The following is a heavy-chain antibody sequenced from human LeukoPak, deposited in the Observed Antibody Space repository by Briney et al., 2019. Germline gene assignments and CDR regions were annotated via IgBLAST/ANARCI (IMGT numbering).Heavy chain of an antibody. CDR3: AREYSGYDYNWFDP. V-gene: IGHV4-59*01. J-gene: IGHJ5*02. CDR2: IYYSGST. Sequence: SETLSLTCTVSGGSISSYYRSWIRQPPGKGLEWIGYIYYSGSTNYNPSLKSRVTISVDTSKNQFSLKLSSVTAADTAVYYCAREYSGYDYNWFDPWGQGTLVTVSS. D-gene: IGHD5-12*01. CDR1: GGSISSYY.